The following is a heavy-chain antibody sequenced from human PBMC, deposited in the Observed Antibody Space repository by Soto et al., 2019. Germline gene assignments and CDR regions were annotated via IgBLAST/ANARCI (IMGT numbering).Heavy chain of an antibody. D-gene: IGHD3-22*01. CDR1: GGTFSSYA. J-gene: IGHJ4*02. CDR3: ARRGYYYDSSGYFIEYYFDY. V-gene: IGHV1-69*01. CDR2: IIPIFGTA. Sequence: QVQLVQSGAEVKKPGSSVKVSCKASGGTFSSYAISWVRQAPVQGLEWMGGIIPIFGTANYAQKFQGRVTITADESTSTAYMEVSSLRSEDTAVYYCARRGYYYDSSGYFIEYYFDYWGQGTLVTVSS.